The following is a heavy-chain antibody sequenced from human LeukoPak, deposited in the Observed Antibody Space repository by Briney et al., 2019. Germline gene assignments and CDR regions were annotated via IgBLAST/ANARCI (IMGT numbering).Heavy chain of an antibody. D-gene: IGHD3-22*01. CDR1: GFTFSSYW. CDR3: AKLGLYYDSSGYYDY. Sequence: GGSLRLSCAASGFTFSSYWMHWVRQAPGKGLVWVSRINTDGSSTSYADSVKGRFTISRDNSKNTLYLQMNSLRAEDTAVYYCAKLGLYYDSSGYYDYWGQGTLVTVS. V-gene: IGHV3-74*01. CDR2: INTDGSST. J-gene: IGHJ4*02.